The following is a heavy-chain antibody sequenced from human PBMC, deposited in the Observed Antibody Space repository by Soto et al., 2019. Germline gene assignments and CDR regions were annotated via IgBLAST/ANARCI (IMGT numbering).Heavy chain of an antibody. Sequence: SETLSLTCTGSGGSISSYYWSWIRQPPGKGREWIGYIYYSGSTNYNPSLKSRVTISVDTCKNQFCLKLSSVTAADTAVYYCATDHCLYCTSGCYTLRSFHPW. J-gene: IGHJ5*02. CDR1: GGSISSYY. CDR2: IYYSGST. CDR3: ATDHCLYCTSGCYTLRSFHP. V-gene: IGHV4-59*01. D-gene: IGHD2-2*02.